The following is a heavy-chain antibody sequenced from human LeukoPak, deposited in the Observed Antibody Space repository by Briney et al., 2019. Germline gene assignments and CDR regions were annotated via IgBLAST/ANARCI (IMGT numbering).Heavy chain of an antibody. CDR1: GFTFSSYT. V-gene: IGHV3-21*04. D-gene: IGHD4-17*01. J-gene: IGHJ4*02. Sequence: GGSLRLSCAASGFTFSSYTMNWVRQAPGKGLEWVSSISSSSSYIYYADSVKGRFTISRDNAKNSLYLQMNSLRAEDTAVYHSAKIALTTANFDYWGQGTLVTVSS. CDR3: AKIALTTANFDY. CDR2: ISSSSSYI.